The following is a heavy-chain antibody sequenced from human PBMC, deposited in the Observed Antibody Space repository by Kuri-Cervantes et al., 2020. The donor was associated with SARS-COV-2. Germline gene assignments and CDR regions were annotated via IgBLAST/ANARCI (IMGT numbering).Heavy chain of an antibody. CDR2: IGTAGDP. CDR3: AKDHKKWELRHDAFDI. J-gene: IGHJ3*02. D-gene: IGHD1-26*01. Sequence: GESLKISCAASGFTFSSYDMHWVRQATGKGLEWVSAIGTAGDPYYPGSVKGRFTISRDNAKNSLYLQMNSLRAEDTAVYYCAKDHKKWELRHDAFDIWGQGTMVTVSS. V-gene: IGHV3-13*05. CDR1: GFTFSSYD.